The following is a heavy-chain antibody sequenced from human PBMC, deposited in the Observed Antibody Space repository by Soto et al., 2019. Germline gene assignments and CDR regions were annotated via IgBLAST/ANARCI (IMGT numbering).Heavy chain of an antibody. D-gene: IGHD3-10*01. CDR1: GFTFSDYW. V-gene: IGHV3-7*03. CDR3: AILRGSIFRKPLDY. CDR2: IKEDGSEN. Sequence: PGGSLRLSCGGSGFTFSDYWMSWVRQAPGKGLEWVANIKEDGSENYYGDSVKGRFTISRDNAKNSLYLQMNSLRAEDTAVYYCAILRGSIFRKPLDYWGQGTLVTVSS. J-gene: IGHJ4*02.